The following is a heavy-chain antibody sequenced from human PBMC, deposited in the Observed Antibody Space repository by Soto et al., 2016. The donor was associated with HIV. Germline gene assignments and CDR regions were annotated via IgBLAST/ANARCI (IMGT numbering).Heavy chain of an antibody. Sequence: EVQLVESGGGLVQPGGSLRLSCAASGFTFSSFWMHWVRQAPGKGLVWVSRINTDGSSTSYADSVKGRFTISGDNAKNTLYLQMNSLRAEDTAVYYCARDMVRGGIDYWGQGTLVTVSS. CDR3: ARDMVRGGIDY. CDR2: INTDGSST. CDR1: GFTFSSFW. J-gene: IGHJ4*02. D-gene: IGHD3-10*01. V-gene: IGHV3-74*01.